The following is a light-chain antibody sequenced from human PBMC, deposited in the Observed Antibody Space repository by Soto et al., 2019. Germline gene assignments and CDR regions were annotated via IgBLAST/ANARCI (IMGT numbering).Light chain of an antibody. CDR2: AAS. CDR1: QGISSY. J-gene: IGKJ3*01. CDR3: QQLNSYPRS. Sequence: DIQLTQSPSFLSASVGARVTITCRASQGISSYFAWYQQKPGKAPKLLIYAASTLQSGVPSRFSGSGSGTEFTLTISSLRPEDFATYYCQQLNSYPRSFGPGTKVDIK. V-gene: IGKV1-9*01.